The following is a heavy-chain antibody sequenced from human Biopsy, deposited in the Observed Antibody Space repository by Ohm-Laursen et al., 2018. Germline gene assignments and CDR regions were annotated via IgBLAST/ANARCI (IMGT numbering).Heavy chain of an antibody. V-gene: IGHV3-21*01. CDR2: ITSRTSST. CDR1: GFTFNVYS. D-gene: IGHD3-10*01. Sequence: SLRLSCAASGFTFNVYSIVWVRQASGKGLEWVSSITSRTSSTYYADSVKGRVTISRDNANNSVSLQMNNLRVDDTAVYYCARWYGDLFYYYNGMDVWGQGTTVTVSS. J-gene: IGHJ6*02. CDR3: ARWYGDLFYYYNGMDV.